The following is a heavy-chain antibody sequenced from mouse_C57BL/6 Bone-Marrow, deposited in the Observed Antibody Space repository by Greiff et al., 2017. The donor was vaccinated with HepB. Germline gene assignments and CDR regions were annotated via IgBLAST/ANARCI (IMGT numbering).Heavy chain of an antibody. CDR3: ARLGGGYYYAMDY. CDR2: IYPRDGST. V-gene: IGHV1-85*01. CDR1: GYTFTSYD. J-gene: IGHJ4*01. Sequence: VKLQESGPELVKPGASVKLSCKASGYTFTSYDINWVKQRPGQGLEWIGWIYPRDGSTKYNEKFKGKATLTVDTSSSTAYMELHSLTSEDSAVYFCARLGGGYYYAMDYWGQGTSVTVSS. D-gene: IGHD3-3*01.